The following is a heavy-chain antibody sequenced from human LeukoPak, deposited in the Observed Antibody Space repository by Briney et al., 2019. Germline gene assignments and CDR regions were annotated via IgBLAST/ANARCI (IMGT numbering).Heavy chain of an antibody. CDR1: GFTFSSYA. CDR2: ISGSGGST. J-gene: IGHJ4*02. CDR3: ARGSLGSGTSSDCCPLDY. V-gene: IGHV3-23*01. Sequence: GGSLRLSCAASGFTFSSYAMSWVRQAPGKGLEWVSAISGSGGSTYYADSVKGRFTISRDNSKNALYLQMNNLRAEDTAVFFCARGSLGSGTSSDCCPLDYWGQGALVTVSS. D-gene: IGHD6-19*01.